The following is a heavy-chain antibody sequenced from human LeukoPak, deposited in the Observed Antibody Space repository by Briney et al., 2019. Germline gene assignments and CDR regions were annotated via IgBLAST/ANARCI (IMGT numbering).Heavy chain of an antibody. CDR1: GESVSSSNW. CDR2: IYHRGTT. CDR3: ANKVYCSTTSCYHAGY. D-gene: IGHD2-2*01. J-gene: IGHJ4*02. V-gene: IGHV4-4*02. Sequence: SETLSLTCAVSGESVSSSNWWSWVRQPPGKGLEWIGEIYHRGTTNYDPSLKSRVTISIDTSRNQFSLRLTSVTAADTAVYYCANKVYCSTTSCYHAGYWGQGTLVTVSS.